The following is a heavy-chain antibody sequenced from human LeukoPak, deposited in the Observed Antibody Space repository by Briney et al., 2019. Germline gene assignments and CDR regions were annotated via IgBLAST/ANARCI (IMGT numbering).Heavy chain of an antibody. D-gene: IGHD2-2*02. V-gene: IGHV4-39*07. CDR1: GGSISSSNYY. J-gene: IGHJ4*02. CDR2: IYYSGST. Sequence: SETLSLTCTVSGGSISSSNYYWGWIRQPPGKGLEWIGSIYYSGSTYYNPSLKSRVTISVDTSKNQFSLKLSSVTAADTAVYYCASIVVVPAAIPAFDYWGQGTLVTVSS. CDR3: ASIVVVPAAIPAFDY.